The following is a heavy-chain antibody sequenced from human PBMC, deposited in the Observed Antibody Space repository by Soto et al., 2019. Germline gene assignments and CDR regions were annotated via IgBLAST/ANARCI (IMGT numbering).Heavy chain of an antibody. J-gene: IGHJ5*02. CDR2: MKPNSGNT. CDR3: ARERTRGFDP. V-gene: IGHV1-8*01. CDR1: GYTFTSYD. Sequence: QVQLVQSGAEVKKPGASVKVSCKASGYTFTSYDINWVRQATGQGLEWMGWMKPNSGNTAYGQKFLGRVTMTRNTSRSTAYMELSSLRSEDTAVYYCARERTRGFDPWGQGTLVTVSS.